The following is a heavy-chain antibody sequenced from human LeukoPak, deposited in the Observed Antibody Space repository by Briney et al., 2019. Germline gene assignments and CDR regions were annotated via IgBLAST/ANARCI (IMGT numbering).Heavy chain of an antibody. CDR1: GFTFSSYA. V-gene: IGHV3-23*01. CDR3: AKARGYSYGPFDYYFDY. J-gene: IGHJ4*02. Sequence: GGSLRLSCAASGFTFSSYAVSWVRQAPGKGLEWVSAISGSGGSTYYADSVKGRFTISRDNSKNTLYLQMNSLRAEDTAVYYCAKARGYSYGPFDYYFDYWGQGTLVTVSS. CDR2: ISGSGGST. D-gene: IGHD5-18*01.